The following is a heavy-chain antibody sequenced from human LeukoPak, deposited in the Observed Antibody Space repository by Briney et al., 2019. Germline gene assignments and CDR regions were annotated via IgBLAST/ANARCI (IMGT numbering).Heavy chain of an antibody. CDR1: GFTFSAYA. CDR2: IYSGGDT. CDR3: TRDPDG. V-gene: IGHV3-66*01. J-gene: IGHJ4*02. Sequence: GGSLRLSCTASGFTFSAYAMMWVRQAPGKGPEWVSVIYSGGDTFHADSVKGRFILSRDISKNTLYLQMNSLRVDDTAVYYCTRDPDGWGQGTLVTVSS.